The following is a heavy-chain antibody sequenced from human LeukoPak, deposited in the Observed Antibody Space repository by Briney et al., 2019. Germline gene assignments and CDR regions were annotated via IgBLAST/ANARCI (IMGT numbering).Heavy chain of an antibody. V-gene: IGHV4-59*01. Sequence: PSETLSLTCTVSSGSISSYYWSWIRQAPGTGLEWIGNIYYSGSTNYNPSLKSRVTISVDTSKNQFSLKLSSVTAADTAVYYCARHGGSYSRFDYWGQGTLVTVSS. CDR1: SGSISSYY. CDR3: ARHGGSYSRFDY. D-gene: IGHD1-26*01. CDR2: IYYSGST. J-gene: IGHJ4*02.